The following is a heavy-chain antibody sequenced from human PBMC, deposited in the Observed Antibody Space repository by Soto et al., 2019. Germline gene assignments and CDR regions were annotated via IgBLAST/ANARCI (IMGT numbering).Heavy chain of an antibody. CDR3: ARGGSGTPYYYGMDV. J-gene: IGHJ6*02. D-gene: IGHD3-10*01. CDR1: GYTFTGYY. CDR2: INPNSGGT. Sequence: ASVKVSCKASGYTFTGYYMHWVRQAPGQGLEWMGWINPNSGGTYYAQKFQGRVTMTRDTSISTAYMGLSRLRSDDTAVYYCARGGSGTPYYYGMDVWGQGTTVTVSS. V-gene: IGHV1-2*02.